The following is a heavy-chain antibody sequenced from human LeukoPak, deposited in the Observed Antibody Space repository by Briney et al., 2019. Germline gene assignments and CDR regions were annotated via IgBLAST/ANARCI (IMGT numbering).Heavy chain of an antibody. V-gene: IGHV3-23*01. CDR2: ISNSGDNT. Sequence: GGSLRLSCAASGFTSSSYAMNWVRQAPGKGLEWVSSISNSGDNTYYADSVKGRFTISRDNSKNTLYLQMSSLRAEDTAVYYCARDGFSTSHAFDIWGQGTMVTVSS. J-gene: IGHJ3*02. CDR3: ARDGFSTSHAFDI. CDR1: GFTSSSYA. D-gene: IGHD3-3*02.